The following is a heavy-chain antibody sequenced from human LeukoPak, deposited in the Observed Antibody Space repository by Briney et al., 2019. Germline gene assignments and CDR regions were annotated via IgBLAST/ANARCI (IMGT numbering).Heavy chain of an antibody. CDR2: IRSDGSNK. Sequence: GGSLRLSCAASGSTFSDYDMHWVRQAPGKGLEWVAFIRSDGSNKYYADSVKGRLTISRNNSKNTVYLQMNNLRTEDTAEYYCARDRLTTVVTGYLDYWGQGTLVTVSS. CDR3: ARDRLTTVVTGYLDY. J-gene: IGHJ4*02. V-gene: IGHV3-30*02. CDR1: GSTFSDYD. D-gene: IGHD4-23*01.